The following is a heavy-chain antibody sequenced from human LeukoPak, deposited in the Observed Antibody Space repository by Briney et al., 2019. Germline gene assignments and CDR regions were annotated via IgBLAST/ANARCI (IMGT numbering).Heavy chain of an antibody. CDR1: GFSLSTSGMC. CDR3: ARTILSYDLWSGYYPGYYYYGMDV. V-gene: IGHV2-70*01. Sequence: SGPALVKPTQTLTLTCTFSGFSLSTSGMCVSWIRQPPGKALEWLALIDWDDDKYYSTSLKTRLTISKDTSKNQVVLTMTNMDPVDTATYYCARTILSYDLWSGYYPGYYYYGMDVWGQGTTVTVSS. J-gene: IGHJ6*02. CDR2: IDWDDDK. D-gene: IGHD3-3*01.